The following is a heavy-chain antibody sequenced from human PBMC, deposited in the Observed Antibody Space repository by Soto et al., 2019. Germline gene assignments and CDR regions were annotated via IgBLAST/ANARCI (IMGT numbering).Heavy chain of an antibody. CDR2: IYPGDSDT. D-gene: IGHD2-8*01. J-gene: IGHJ6*03. CDR1: GYSFTSYW. Sequence: GESLKISCRGSGYSFTSYWIGWVRQMPGKGLEWMGIIYPGDSDTRYSPSFQGQVTISADKSISTAYLQWSSLKASDTAMYYCARHSWCHCCGYYYYYMDVWGKGTTDPVSS. V-gene: IGHV5-51*01. CDR3: ARHSWCHCCGYYYYYMDV.